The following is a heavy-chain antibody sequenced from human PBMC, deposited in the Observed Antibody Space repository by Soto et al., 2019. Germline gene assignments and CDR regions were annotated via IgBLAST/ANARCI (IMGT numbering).Heavy chain of an antibody. CDR1: GFSFSSYW. J-gene: IGHJ5*02. V-gene: IGHV3-7*03. D-gene: IGHD3-16*02. CDR2: IKQDGREK. CDR3: AGDGVGNGGYTGWLDP. Sequence: DVQLVESGGDLVQPGGSLRLSCAASGFSFSSYWMTWVRQAPGKGLEWVANIKQDGREKYYVASVKGRFTISRDNGKNLLFLQMDSLTPDDTAVYYCAGDGVGNGGYTGWLDPWGQGTLVTVS.